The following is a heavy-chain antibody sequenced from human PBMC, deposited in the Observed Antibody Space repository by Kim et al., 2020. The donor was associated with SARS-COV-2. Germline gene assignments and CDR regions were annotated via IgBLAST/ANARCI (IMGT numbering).Heavy chain of an antibody. V-gene: IGHV3-23*01. Sequence: GDLTVDSESVQCRFTVSRGSARNTLYLQLNSLRADDTAVYYCVKGAWLDYWGPGTLVTVSS. CDR3: VKGAWLDY. J-gene: IGHJ4*02. CDR2: GDLT. D-gene: IGHD5-12*01.